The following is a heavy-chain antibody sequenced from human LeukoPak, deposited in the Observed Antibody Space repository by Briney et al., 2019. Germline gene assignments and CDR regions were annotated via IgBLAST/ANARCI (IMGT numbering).Heavy chain of an antibody. V-gene: IGHV1-18*01. Sequence: GASVEVSFKASGYTFTSYGISWVRQAPGQGLECMGWISAYNGNTDYAQKFQGRVTMTTDTSTSTAYMELRSLRSDDTAVYYCARDYYRGFDYWGQGTLVTVSS. J-gene: IGHJ4*02. CDR2: ISAYNGNT. CDR3: ARDYYRGFDY. D-gene: IGHD1-26*01. CDR1: GYTFTSYG.